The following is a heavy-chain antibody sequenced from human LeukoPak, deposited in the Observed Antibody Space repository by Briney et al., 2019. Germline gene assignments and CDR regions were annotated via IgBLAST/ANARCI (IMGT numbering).Heavy chain of an antibody. CDR1: GGSISSYY. Sequence: SETLSLTCTVSGGSISSYYWSWIRQPAGKGLEWIGRIYTSGSTNYNPSLKSRVTMSVDTSKNQFSLKLSSVTAADTALYYCARPRSSSGWDGYFDYWGQGTLVTVSS. CDR2: IYTSGST. D-gene: IGHD6-19*01. J-gene: IGHJ4*02. V-gene: IGHV4-4*07. CDR3: ARPRSSSGWDGYFDY.